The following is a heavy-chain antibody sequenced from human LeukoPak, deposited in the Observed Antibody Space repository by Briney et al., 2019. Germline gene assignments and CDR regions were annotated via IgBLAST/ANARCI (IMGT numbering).Heavy chain of an antibody. D-gene: IGHD2-2*01. CDR3: AKEAASCLDY. CDR2: ISYDGSNK. CDR1: GFTFSSYA. Sequence: GGSLRLSCAASGFTFSSYAMHWVRQAPGKGLEWVAVISYDGSNKYYADSVKGRFTISRDNSKNTLYLQMNSLRAEDTAVYYCAKEAASCLDYWGQGTLVTVSS. V-gene: IGHV3-30*04. J-gene: IGHJ4*02.